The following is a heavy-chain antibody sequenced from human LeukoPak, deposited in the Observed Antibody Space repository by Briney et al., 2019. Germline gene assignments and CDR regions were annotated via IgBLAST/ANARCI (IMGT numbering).Heavy chain of an antibody. J-gene: IGHJ3*02. D-gene: IGHD3-10*01. V-gene: IGHV4-30-2*01. Sequence: SQTLSLTCAVSGGSISSGGYSWSWIRQPPGKGLEWIGYIYHSGSTYYNPSLKSRVTISVDRSKNQFSLKLSSVTAADTAVYYCARPYYYGSGSYAFDIWGQGTTVTVSS. CDR2: IYHSGST. CDR3: ARPYYYGSGSYAFDI. CDR1: GGSISSGGYS.